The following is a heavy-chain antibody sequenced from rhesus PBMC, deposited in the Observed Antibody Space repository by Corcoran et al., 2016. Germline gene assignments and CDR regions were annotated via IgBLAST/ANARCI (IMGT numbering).Heavy chain of an antibody. Sequence: QVQLQESGPGLVKPSETLSLTCTVSGGSISDSYYWSWIRQPPGKGLEWVGRIYGSGVSTNYNPSLKSRVTSARDTSKNQFSLKLSSVTASDTAVYYCARVIAAHYGLESWGQGVVVTVSS. V-gene: IGHV4-160*01. CDR3: ARVIAAHYGLES. CDR2: IYGSGVST. J-gene: IGHJ6*01. CDR1: GGSISDSYY. D-gene: IGHD6-13*01.